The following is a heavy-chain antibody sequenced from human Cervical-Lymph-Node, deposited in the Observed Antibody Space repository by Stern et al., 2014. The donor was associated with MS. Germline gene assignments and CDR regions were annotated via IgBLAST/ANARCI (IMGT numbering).Heavy chain of an antibody. CDR3: ARGIAAAGTADYGMDV. Sequence: QLQLQESGSGLVNPSQTLSLTCAVSGGSISSAGYSWSWIRQPPGAGLEWIGSIHPGGSTYYNPSLKSRVTMSADRSKNQFSLNLSSVTAADTAVYSCARGIAAAGTADYGMDVWGQGTTVTVSS. V-gene: IGHV4-30-2*01. D-gene: IGHD6-13*01. CDR2: IHPGGST. J-gene: IGHJ6*02. CDR1: GGSISSAGYS.